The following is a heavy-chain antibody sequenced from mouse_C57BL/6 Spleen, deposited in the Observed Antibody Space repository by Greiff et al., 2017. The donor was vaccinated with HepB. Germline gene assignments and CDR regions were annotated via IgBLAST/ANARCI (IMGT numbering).Heavy chain of an antibody. J-gene: IGHJ1*03. CDR2: IDPEDGDT. CDR3: TTFPYYYGSIQGYFDV. Sequence: EVQLQQSGAELVRPGASVKLSCTASGFNIKDYYMHWVKQRPEQGLEWIGRIDPEDGDTEYAPKFQGKATMTADTSSNTAYLQLSSLTSEDTAVYYCTTFPYYYGSIQGYFDVWGTVTTVTVSS. CDR1: GFNIKDYY. D-gene: IGHD1-1*01. V-gene: IGHV14-1*01.